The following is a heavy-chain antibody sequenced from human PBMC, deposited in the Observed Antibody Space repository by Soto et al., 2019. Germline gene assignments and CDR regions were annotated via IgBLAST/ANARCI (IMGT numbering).Heavy chain of an antibody. J-gene: IGHJ4*02. V-gene: IGHV3-49*03. CDR1: GFTFGGFA. CDR2: IRGRAYGGTS. CDR3: SRGGYSYETMPYYFDY. Sequence: PGGSLRLSCSGSGFTFGGFALSWFRHAPGKGLEWLGFIRGRAYGGTSEYAASVGDRFTFSRDDSKSVAYLQMCSLKAEDTAVYYCSRGGYSYETMPYYFDYWGQGTPVTVSS. D-gene: IGHD5-12*01.